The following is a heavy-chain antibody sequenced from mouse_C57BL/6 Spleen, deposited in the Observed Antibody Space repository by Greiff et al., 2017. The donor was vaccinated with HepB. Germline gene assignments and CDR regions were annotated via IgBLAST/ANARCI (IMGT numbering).Heavy chain of an antibody. CDR3: ARKKDDGYYVYAMDY. D-gene: IGHD2-3*01. J-gene: IGHJ4*01. V-gene: IGHV2-2*01. CDR2: IWSGGST. CDR1: GFSLTSYG. Sequence: VKLVESGPGLVQPSQSLSITCTVSGFSLTSYGVHWVRQSPGKGLEWLGVIWSGGSTDYNAAFISRLSISKDNSKSQVFFKMNSLQADDTAIYYCARKKDDGYYVYAMDYWGQGTSVTVSS.